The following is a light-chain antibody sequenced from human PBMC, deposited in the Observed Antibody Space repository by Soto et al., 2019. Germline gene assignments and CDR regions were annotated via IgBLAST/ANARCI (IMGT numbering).Light chain of an antibody. CDR1: QSVXSN. CDR3: QQYKNWLART. CDR2: GES. Sequence: VTQSPGTLSLSRGESATLSCRASQSVXSNFGWYKQKPGQAPRLLIXGESTRATGIPARFSGSGSGKEFTLTISSLQSEYFAVYYCQQYKNWLARTFGGGTKVDI. J-gene: IGKJ4*01. V-gene: IGKV3-15*01.